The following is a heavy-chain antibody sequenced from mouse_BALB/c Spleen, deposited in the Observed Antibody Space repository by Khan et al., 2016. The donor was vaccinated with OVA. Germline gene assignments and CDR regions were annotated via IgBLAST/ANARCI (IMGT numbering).Heavy chain of an antibody. V-gene: IGHV1-7*01. Sequence: VQLQQSGAELAKPGASVKMSCKASGYTFTTYWMHWVKQRPGQGLEWIGYIDPSTGYNEYNQKFKDKATLTTDKSSNTAYMQLSSLTSEDSAVYYCARRGLYVIFAYWGQGTLVTVSA. CDR3: ARRGLYVIFAY. J-gene: IGHJ3*01. D-gene: IGHD2-12*01. CDR1: GYTFTTYW. CDR2: IDPSTGYN.